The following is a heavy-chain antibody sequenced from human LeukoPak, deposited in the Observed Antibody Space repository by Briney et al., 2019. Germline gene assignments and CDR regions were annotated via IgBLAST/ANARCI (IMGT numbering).Heavy chain of an antibody. CDR3: ARNRGEGFDP. CDR1: GYTFTSYD. Sequence: GASVKVSCKASGYTFTSYDINWVRQAAGQGLEWMGWMSPINGNTGYAQKFQGRVTMTRNTSISTAYMELSSLRSEDTAAYYCARNRGEGFDPWGQGTLVTVSS. V-gene: IGHV1-8*01. CDR2: MSPINGNT. D-gene: IGHD1-14*01. J-gene: IGHJ5*02.